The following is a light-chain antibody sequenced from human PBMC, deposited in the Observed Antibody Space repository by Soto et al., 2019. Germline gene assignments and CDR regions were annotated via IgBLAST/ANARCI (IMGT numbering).Light chain of an antibody. CDR1: SSDVGAYNY. CDR2: EVS. CDR3: SSYTSSNTLV. Sequence: QSALTQPASVSGSPGQSITISCTGTSSDVGAYNYVSWYQQHPGKAPKLMIFEVSDRPSGVSNRFSGSKSGNMASLTISGIQAEDEADYYCSSYTSSNTLVFGGGTKLTVL. J-gene: IGLJ2*01. V-gene: IGLV2-14*01.